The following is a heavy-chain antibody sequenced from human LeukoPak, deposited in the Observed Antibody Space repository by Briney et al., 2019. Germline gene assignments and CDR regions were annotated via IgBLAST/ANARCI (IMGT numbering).Heavy chain of an antibody. V-gene: IGHV4-30-4*08. Sequence: SETLSLTCTVSGGSISSGDYYWSWIRQPPGKGLEWIGYIYYSGSTYYNPSLKSRVTISVDTSKNQFSLKLSSVTAADTAVYYCARVGGCGGDCYSSYWGQGTLVTVSS. D-gene: IGHD2-21*01. CDR1: GGSISSGDYY. CDR2: IYYSGST. J-gene: IGHJ4*02. CDR3: ARVGGCGGDCYSSY.